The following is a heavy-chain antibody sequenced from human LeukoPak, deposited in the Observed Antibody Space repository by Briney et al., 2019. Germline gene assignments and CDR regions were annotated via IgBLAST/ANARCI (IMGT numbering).Heavy chain of an antibody. CDR2: ISGSGGST. J-gene: IGHJ4*02. Sequence: PGGSLRLSCAASGFTFSSYSMNWVRRAPGKGLEWVSAISGSGGSTNYADSVKGRFTISRDNSKNTLYLQMSSLTADDTAVYYCSKGLYGSGSLDYWGQGTLVTVSS. V-gene: IGHV3-23*01. D-gene: IGHD3-10*01. CDR3: SKGLYGSGSLDY. CDR1: GFTFSSYS.